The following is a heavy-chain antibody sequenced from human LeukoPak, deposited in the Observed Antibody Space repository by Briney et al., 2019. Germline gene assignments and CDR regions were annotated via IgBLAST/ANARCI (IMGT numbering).Heavy chain of an antibody. J-gene: IGHJ4*01. Sequence: SETLSLTCTVSGGSLSSYYWSWIRQPPGKGLEWNGYIYYSGSTNYNPSLKSRVTISVDTSKNQFSLKLSSVTAADTAVYYCARGRYFDWSWDFDYWGQEPWSPSPQ. CDR3: ARGRYFDWSWDFDY. V-gene: IGHV4-59*01. CDR2: IYYSGST. CDR1: GGSLSSYY. D-gene: IGHD3-9*01.